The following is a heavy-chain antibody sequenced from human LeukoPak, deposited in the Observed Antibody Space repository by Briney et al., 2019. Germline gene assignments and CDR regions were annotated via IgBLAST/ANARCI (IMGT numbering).Heavy chain of an antibody. CDR3: ARIRQDYGDYQLNEHLDY. CDR2: IYHSGST. CDR1: GYSISSGYY. D-gene: IGHD4-17*01. Sequence: RTSETLSLTCTVSGYSISSGYYWGWIRQPPGKGLEWIGSIYHSGSTYYNPSLKSRVTISVDTSKNQFSLKLSSVTAADTAVYYCARIRQDYGDYQLNEHLDYWGQGTLVTVSS. V-gene: IGHV4-38-2*02. J-gene: IGHJ4*02.